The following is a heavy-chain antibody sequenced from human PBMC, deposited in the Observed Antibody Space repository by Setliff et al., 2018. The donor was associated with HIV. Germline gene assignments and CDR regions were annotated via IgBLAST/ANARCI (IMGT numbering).Heavy chain of an antibody. Sequence: ASVKVSCKAFGYTFTDHHIHWMRQAPGHGLEWTGIVNPLLGLTSHSQKLQGRVTLTWDTSTSTVYMELTTLRSEDTAFYYCARAPYRSGWYGVDYWGRGTLVTVSS. CDR3: ARAPYRSGWYGVDY. CDR2: VNPLLGLT. CDR1: GYTFTDHH. V-gene: IGHV1-46*04. D-gene: IGHD6-19*01. J-gene: IGHJ4*02.